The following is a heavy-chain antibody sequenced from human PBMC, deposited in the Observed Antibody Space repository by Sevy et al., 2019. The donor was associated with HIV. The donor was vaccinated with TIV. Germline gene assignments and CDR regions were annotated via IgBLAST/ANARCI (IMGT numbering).Heavy chain of an antibody. V-gene: IGHV3-23*01. D-gene: IGHD1-26*01. CDR1: GFTFSSYA. CDR2: ISGSGGST. Sequence: GESLKISCAASGFTFSSYAMSWVRQAPGKGLEWVSAISGSGGSTYYADSVKGRFTISRDNSKNTLYLQMNSLRAEDTAVYYCAKKQWELPRGGAFDIWGQGTMVTVSS. CDR3: AKKQWELPRGGAFDI. J-gene: IGHJ3*02.